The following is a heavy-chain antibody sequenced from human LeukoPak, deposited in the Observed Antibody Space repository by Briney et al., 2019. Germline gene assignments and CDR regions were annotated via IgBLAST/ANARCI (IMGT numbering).Heavy chain of an antibody. D-gene: IGHD3-22*01. CDR2: IIPILGIA. Sequence: ASVKVSCEASGGTFSSYAISWVRQAPGQGLEWMGRIIPILGIANYAQKFQGRVTITADKSTSTAYMELSSLRSEDTAVYYCARTYDSSGYYAYWGQGTLVTVSS. CDR3: ARTYDSSGYYAY. J-gene: IGHJ4*02. V-gene: IGHV1-69*04. CDR1: GGTFSSYA.